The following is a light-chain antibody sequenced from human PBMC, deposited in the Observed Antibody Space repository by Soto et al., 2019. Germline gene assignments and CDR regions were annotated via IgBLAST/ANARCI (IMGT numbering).Light chain of an antibody. CDR1: SSNIGAGYD. CDR3: QSYDSSLSGYV. Sequence: QAVVTQPPSVSGAPGQRVTISCTGSSSNIGAGYDLHWYQQLPGTAPKLLIYSNSNRPSGVPDRFSGSKSGTSASLAITGLQAEDEADYYCQSYDSSLSGYVFGTGTQLTVL. J-gene: IGLJ1*01. CDR2: SNS. V-gene: IGLV1-40*01.